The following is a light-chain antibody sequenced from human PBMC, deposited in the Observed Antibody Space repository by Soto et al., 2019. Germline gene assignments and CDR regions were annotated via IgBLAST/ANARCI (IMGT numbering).Light chain of an antibody. Sequence: DIQLTQSPSFLSASVGDRVTITCRASQDISNYLVWYQQKPGKAPKPLIYAASTVQSGVPSRFSGSGSGTEFTLTISSLQPEDFATYYCQQYYSYPAFGQGTKVDI. CDR3: QQYYSYPA. J-gene: IGKJ1*01. V-gene: IGKV1-9*01. CDR2: AAS. CDR1: QDISNY.